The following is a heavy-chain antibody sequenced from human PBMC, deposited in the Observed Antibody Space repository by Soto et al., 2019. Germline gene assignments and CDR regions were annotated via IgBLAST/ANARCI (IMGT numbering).Heavy chain of an antibody. CDR1: GGSVSSGSYY. J-gene: IGHJ5*02. CDR3: ARVGRITIFGVDNNWFDP. Sequence: ETLSLTCTVSGGSVSSGSYYWSWIRQPPGKGLEWIGYIYYSGSTNYNPSLKSRVTISVDTSKNQFSLKLSSVTAADTAVYYCARVGRITIFGVDNNWFDPWGQGTLVTVSS. V-gene: IGHV4-61*01. CDR2: IYYSGST. D-gene: IGHD3-3*01.